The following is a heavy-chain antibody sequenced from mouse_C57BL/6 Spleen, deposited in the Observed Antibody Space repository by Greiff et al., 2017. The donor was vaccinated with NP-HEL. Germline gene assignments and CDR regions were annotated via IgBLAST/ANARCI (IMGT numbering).Heavy chain of an antibody. CDR3: ARLDLRLGGAMDD. CDR1: GYAFSSSW. V-gene: IGHV1-82*01. CDR2: IYPGDGAT. D-gene: IGHD1-1*01. Sequence: QVQLKQSGPELVTPGASVSISCKASGYAFSSSWMNWVKQRPGKGLEWIGRIYPGDGATNYTGKFKGKATLTADKSSSAAYMQLSSLTSEDSAVYFCARLDLRLGGAMDDWGQGTSVTVSS. J-gene: IGHJ4*01.